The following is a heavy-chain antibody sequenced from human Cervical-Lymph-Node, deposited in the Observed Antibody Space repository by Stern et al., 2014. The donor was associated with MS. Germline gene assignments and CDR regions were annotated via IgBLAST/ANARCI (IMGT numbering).Heavy chain of an antibody. J-gene: IGHJ4*02. CDR1: GFTFSSYG. V-gene: IGHV3-33*01. Sequence: VQLVESGGGVVQPGRSLRLSCAASGFTFSSYGMHWVRKAPGKGLAWVAVIWYDGSNKYYAGSVKGRFTIARYNSKNTLYLQMNSLRAEDTAVYYCARDGPDSSGYYWFWDYWGQGTLVTVSS. CDR2: IWYDGSNK. D-gene: IGHD3-22*01. CDR3: ARDGPDSSGYYWFWDY.